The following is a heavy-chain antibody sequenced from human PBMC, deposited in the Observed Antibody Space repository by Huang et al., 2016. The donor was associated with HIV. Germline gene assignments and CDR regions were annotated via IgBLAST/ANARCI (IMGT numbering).Heavy chain of an antibody. Sequence: QLQLQESGPGLVKPSETLSLTCTVSGGSISSSSYYWGWIRQPPGKRLEWIGSSHYSGITYYNPSLKSLVTISVDTSKNQFSLKLSSVTAADTAVYYCARHSDDFWSGYSYFDYWGQGTLVPVSS. CDR2: SHYSGIT. D-gene: IGHD3-3*01. J-gene: IGHJ4*02. CDR3: ARHSDDFWSGYSYFDY. V-gene: IGHV4-39*01. CDR1: GGSISSSSYY.